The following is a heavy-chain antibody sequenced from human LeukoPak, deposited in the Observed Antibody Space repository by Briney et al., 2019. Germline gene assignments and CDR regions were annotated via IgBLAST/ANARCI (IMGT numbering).Heavy chain of an antibody. Sequence: ASVKVSCKASGYTFTGYYMHWVRQAPGQGLEWMGRINPNSGGTNYAQKFQGRVTMTRDTSISTAYMELSRLRSDDTAVYYCARGLWGLNWFDPWGQGTLVTVSS. D-gene: IGHD2/OR15-2a*01. CDR1: GYTFTGYY. J-gene: IGHJ5*02. CDR3: ARGLWGLNWFDP. CDR2: INPNSGGT. V-gene: IGHV1-2*06.